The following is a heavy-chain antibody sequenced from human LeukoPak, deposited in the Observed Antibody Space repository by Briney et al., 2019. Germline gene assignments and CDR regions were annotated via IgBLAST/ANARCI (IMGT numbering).Heavy chain of an antibody. Sequence: GGSLRLSCAASGFTFSGSAIHWVRQASGKGLEWVGRISNRANSYATAYAALVKGRFTISRDDSKNTAYLQMNSLTTEDTAVYYCTSPTTAPGTTQSGGWGQGTLVTVSS. CDR1: GFTFSGSA. J-gene: IGHJ4*02. CDR2: ISNRANSYAT. D-gene: IGHD6-13*01. V-gene: IGHV3-73*01. CDR3: TSPTTAPGTTQSGG.